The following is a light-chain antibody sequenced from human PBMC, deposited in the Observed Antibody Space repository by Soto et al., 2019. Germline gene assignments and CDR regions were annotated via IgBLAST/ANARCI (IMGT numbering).Light chain of an antibody. CDR1: NTDLGVYGY. CDR2: DVN. CDR3: FSKISGFVYG. Sequence: QSVLAPPASVSGSFGQSITISCSGPNTDLGVYGYVSWYQHHPGKAPKLLIYDVNNRPSGISDRFSGSKSGDTASLTISGLQAEDEADYFCFSKISGFVYGFGTGTKVTVL. V-gene: IGLV2-14*01. J-gene: IGLJ1*01.